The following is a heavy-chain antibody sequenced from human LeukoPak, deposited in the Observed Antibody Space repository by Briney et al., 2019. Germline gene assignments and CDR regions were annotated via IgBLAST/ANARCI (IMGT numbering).Heavy chain of an antibody. CDR3: AGGQGFLIDY. CDR2: IKQDGSAK. CDR1: GFTFSNYW. J-gene: IGHJ4*02. Sequence: GGSLRLSCAASGFTFSNYWMNWVRQAPGKGLEWVANIKQDGSAKYYVDSVKGRLTISRDNAKSLLYLQMNSLRAEDAAVYYCAGGQGFLIDYWGQGTLVTVSS. V-gene: IGHV3-7*01. D-gene: IGHD3-3*01.